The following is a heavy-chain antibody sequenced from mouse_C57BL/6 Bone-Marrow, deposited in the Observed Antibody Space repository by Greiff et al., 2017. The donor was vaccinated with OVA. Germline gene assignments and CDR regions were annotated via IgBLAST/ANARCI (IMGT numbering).Heavy chain of an antibody. J-gene: IGHJ3*01. CDR1: GFNIKDDY. Sequence: EVQLVESGAELVRPGASVKLSCTASGFNIKDDYMHWVKQRPEQGLEWIGWIDPENGDTEYASKFQGKATITADTSSNTAYLQLSSLTSEDTAVYYCTGFNLLLPYWGQGTLVTVSA. V-gene: IGHV14-4*01. CDR2: IDPENGDT. CDR3: TGFNLLLPY. D-gene: IGHD1-1*01.